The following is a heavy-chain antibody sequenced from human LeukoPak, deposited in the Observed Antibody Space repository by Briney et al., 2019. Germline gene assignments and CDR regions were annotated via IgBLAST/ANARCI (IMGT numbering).Heavy chain of an antibody. CDR1: GGSISSYY. CDR3: ARDRGDYVSNWFDP. CDR2: IYYSGST. V-gene: IGHV4-59*01. D-gene: IGHD4-17*01. Sequence: PSETLSLTCTVSGGSISSYYWSWIRQPPGKGLEWIGYIYYSGSTNYNPSLKSRVTVSVDTSKNQFSLKLGSVTAADTAVYYCARDRGDYVSNWFDPWGQGTLVTVSS. J-gene: IGHJ5*02.